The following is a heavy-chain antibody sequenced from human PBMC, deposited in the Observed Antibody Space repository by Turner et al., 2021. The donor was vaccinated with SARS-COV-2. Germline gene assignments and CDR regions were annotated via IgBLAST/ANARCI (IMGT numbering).Heavy chain of an antibody. D-gene: IGHD3-3*01. CDR2: IYYSGGT. V-gene: IGHV4-39*01. CDR1: GGSISSTSYY. J-gene: IGHJ4*02. CDR3: ACGYYSRGDY. Sequence: QLQLQESGPGLVKPSETLSLTCTVSGGSISSTSYYWGWTRQPPGKGLEWIGSIYYSGGTYYNPSLKSRVTISADTTKSQFSLKLSSVTAADTAVYYCACGYYSRGDYWGQGTLVTVSS.